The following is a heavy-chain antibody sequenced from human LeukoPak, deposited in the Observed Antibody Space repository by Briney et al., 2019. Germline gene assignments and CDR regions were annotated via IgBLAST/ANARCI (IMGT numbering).Heavy chain of an antibody. CDR2: ISSRGNTI. V-gene: IGHV3-11*01. CDR3: ARESNWAFDY. CDR1: GFTFSDYY. Sequence: PGGSLRLSCAVSGFTFSDYYMTWIRQAPGKGLEWVSYISSRGNTIYYADSVKGRSTVSRDNAKNSLYLQMNSLRAEDTAVYYCARESNWAFDYWGQGTLVTVSS. D-gene: IGHD7-27*01. J-gene: IGHJ4*02.